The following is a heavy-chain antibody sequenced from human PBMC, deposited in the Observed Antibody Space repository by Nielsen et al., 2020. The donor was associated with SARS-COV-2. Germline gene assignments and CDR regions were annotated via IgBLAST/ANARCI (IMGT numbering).Heavy chain of an antibody. J-gene: IGHJ3*01. CDR1: GYTFSGYY. CDR3: ARFLWDSSASWEDAFDF. D-gene: IGHD6-19*01. V-gene: IGHV1-2*06. CDR2: INPYSGDS. Sequence: ASVKVSCKASGYTFSGYYIYWVRQAPGQGLEWMGRINPYSGDSYHTQKFQGRVTMTRDTSISTAYMELSSLTSDDTAVYYCARFLWDSSASWEDAFDFWGQGTLVTVSS.